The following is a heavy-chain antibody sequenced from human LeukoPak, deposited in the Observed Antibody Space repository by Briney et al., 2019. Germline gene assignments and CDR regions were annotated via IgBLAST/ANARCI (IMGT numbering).Heavy chain of an antibody. CDR3: ARDHVGYSYGYNH. D-gene: IGHD5-18*01. CDR2: ISSSGTTT. CDR1: GFTFSSYA. J-gene: IGHJ4*02. V-gene: IGHV3-48*03. Sequence: GGSLRLSCAASGFTFSSYAMHWVRQAPGKGLEWISYISSSGTTTYYADSVKGRFTISRDNAKNSVYLQMKSLRVEDTALYYCARDHVGYSYGYNHWGQGTLVAVSS.